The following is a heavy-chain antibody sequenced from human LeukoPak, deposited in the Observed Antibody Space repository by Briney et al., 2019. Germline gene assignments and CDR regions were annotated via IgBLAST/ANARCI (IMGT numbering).Heavy chain of an antibody. D-gene: IGHD4-11*01. CDR2: IGTSSTTI. CDR1: GFTFSSYT. CDR3: ARDDYRYYYYYMDV. Sequence: GGSLRLSCAASGFTFSSYTMNWVRQPPGKGLEWVSNIGTSSTTIYYADSVKGRFTISRDNAKNSLYLQMNSLRAEDTAVYYCARDDYRYYYYYMDVWGKGTTVTVSS. J-gene: IGHJ6*03. V-gene: IGHV3-48*01.